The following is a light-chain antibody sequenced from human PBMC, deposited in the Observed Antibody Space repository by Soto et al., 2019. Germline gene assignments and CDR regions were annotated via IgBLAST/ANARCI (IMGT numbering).Light chain of an antibody. J-gene: IGKJ1*01. V-gene: IGKV1-5*01. CDR3: QQYNSYWT. Sequence: VLMTQSPSTLSASVGETVTLTFRASQSISSWLAWDQQKPGKAPKLLIYDASSLESGVPSRFSGSGSGTEFTLTISSLQPDDFATYYCQQYNSYWTFGQGTKVDIK. CDR1: QSISSW. CDR2: DAS.